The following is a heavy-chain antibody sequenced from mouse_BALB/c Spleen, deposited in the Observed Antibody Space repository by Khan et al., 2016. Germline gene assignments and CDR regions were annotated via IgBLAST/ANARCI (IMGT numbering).Heavy chain of an antibody. CDR3: ARVYDGYSAWFGY. Sequence: QVQLKESGPELVKPGASVKMSCKASGYAFTSYYIHWVKQRPGQGLEWIGWNYPGDGMINYNEKFRGRTTLTADKSSSTAYMLLSSLTSEDSAIYFWARVYDGYSAWFGYWGQGTLVTVSA. J-gene: IGHJ3*01. V-gene: IGHV1S56*01. D-gene: IGHD2-3*01. CDR2: NYPGDGMI. CDR1: GYAFTSYY.